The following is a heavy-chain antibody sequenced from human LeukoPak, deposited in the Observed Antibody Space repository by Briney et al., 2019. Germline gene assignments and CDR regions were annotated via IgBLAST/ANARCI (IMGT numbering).Heavy chain of an antibody. D-gene: IGHD2-15*01. Sequence: PGGSLRLSFAASGLTFSSYSMNWFRQARGKGLEWVSYISSSSSTIYYADSVKGRFTISRDNAKNSLYLQMNSLRAEDRAVYYCARDFSPLPEAVVVAATRNWFDPWGQGTLVTVSS. CDR3: ARDFSPLPEAVVVAATRNWFDP. V-gene: IGHV3-48*01. J-gene: IGHJ5*02. CDR1: GLTFSSYS. CDR2: ISSSSSTI.